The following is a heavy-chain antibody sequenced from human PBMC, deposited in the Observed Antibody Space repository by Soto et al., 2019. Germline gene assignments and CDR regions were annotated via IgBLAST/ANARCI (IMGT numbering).Heavy chain of an antibody. CDR3: ASPPTNLDYDEDTRFDP. Sequence: GSLRLSCGASGFIFSRYWMNWVRQAPGKGLEWVANINQDGGQTYYVDSVKGRFTISRNNAKNFLYLQMDSLRAEDTAVYYCASPPTNLDYDEDTRFDPWGQGTLVTVSS. CDR1: GFIFSRYW. J-gene: IGHJ5*02. V-gene: IGHV3-7*01. CDR2: INQDGGQT. D-gene: IGHD4-17*01.